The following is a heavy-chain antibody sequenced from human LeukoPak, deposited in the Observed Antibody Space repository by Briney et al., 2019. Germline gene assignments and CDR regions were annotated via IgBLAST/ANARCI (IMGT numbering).Heavy chain of an antibody. CDR1: GFTVSSNY. J-gene: IGHJ4*02. CDR2: LYTGGST. CDR3: ARDSGETVWYYDSSGYSFDY. D-gene: IGHD3-22*01. Sequence: PGGSLRLSCAASGFTVSSNYMSWVHQAPGKGLEWVSVLYTGGSTYYADSVKGRFTISRDNSKNTLYLQMNSLRAEDTAVYYCARDSGETVWYYDSSGYSFDYWGQGTLVTVSS. V-gene: IGHV3-66*01.